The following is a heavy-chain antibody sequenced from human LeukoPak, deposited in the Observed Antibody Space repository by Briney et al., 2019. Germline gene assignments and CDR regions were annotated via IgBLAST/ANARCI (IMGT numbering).Heavy chain of an antibody. CDR2: IYYSGST. D-gene: IGHD1-14*01. CDR1: GGSISSYY. V-gene: IGHV4-59*01. J-gene: IGHJ2*01. Sequence: PSETLSLTCTVSGGSISSYYWSWIRHPPGKGLEWIGYIYYSGSTNYNPSLKSRVTISVDTSKNQFSLKLSSVTAADTAVYYCARDTTPWGYSDLWGRGTLVTVSS. CDR3: ARDTTPWGYSDL.